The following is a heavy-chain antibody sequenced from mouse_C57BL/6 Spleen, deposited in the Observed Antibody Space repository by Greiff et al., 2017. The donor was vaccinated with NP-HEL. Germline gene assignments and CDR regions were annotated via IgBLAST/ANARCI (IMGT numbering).Heavy chain of an antibody. Sequence: QVQLKQPGAELVKPGASVKLSCKASGYTFTSYWMQWVKQRPGQGLEWIGEIDPSDSYTNYNQKFKGKATLTVDTSSSTAYMQLSSLTSEDSAVYYCARRDGYLAYWGQGTLVTVSA. J-gene: IGHJ3*01. CDR3: ARRDGYLAY. D-gene: IGHD2-3*01. V-gene: IGHV1-50*01. CDR1: GYTFTSYW. CDR2: IDPSDSYT.